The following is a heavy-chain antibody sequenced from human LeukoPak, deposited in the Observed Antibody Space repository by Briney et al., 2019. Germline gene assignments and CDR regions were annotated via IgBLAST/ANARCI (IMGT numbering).Heavy chain of an antibody. J-gene: IGHJ4*02. V-gene: IGHV3-21*01. CDR2: ISGTGTYI. Sequence: GGSLRLSCAASGFTFSSYSMNWVRQAPGKGLEWVSSISGTGTYIYYADSVKGRFTIPRDNAKNSLYLQMNSLRVEDTAVYYCAREGFSFDYWGQGTLVTVSS. CDR3: AREGFSFDY. CDR1: GFTFSSYS.